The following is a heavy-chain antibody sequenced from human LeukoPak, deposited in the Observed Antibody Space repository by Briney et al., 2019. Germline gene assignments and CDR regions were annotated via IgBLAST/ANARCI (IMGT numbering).Heavy chain of an antibody. CDR3: AGRGTGTTLAFDY. D-gene: IGHD1-1*01. CDR1: GYNFNTSW. CDR2: IYPADSDT. J-gene: IGHJ4*02. Sequence: GESLKISCKASGYNFNTSWIGWVRQMPGKGLEWMGIIYPADSDTRYSPSFQGQVTISVDKSISTAYLQWSSLKASDTAIYYCAGRGTGTTLAFDYWGQGTLVTVSS. V-gene: IGHV5-51*01.